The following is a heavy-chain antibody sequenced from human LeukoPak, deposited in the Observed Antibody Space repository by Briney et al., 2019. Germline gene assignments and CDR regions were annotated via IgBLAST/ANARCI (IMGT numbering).Heavy chain of an antibody. CDR1: GYSITSDCY. CDR2: IYHSGST. Sequence: SETLSLTCGVSGYSITSDCYWGWIRQPPGKGLEWIGSIYHSGSTYYNPSLQSRVTISVDTSKNQFSLKLKSVTAADTAVYYCARNCTSMAGICNWFDPWGQGTWSPSPQ. J-gene: IGHJ5*02. CDR3: ARNCTSMAGICNWFDP. D-gene: IGHD6-19*01. V-gene: IGHV4-38-2*01.